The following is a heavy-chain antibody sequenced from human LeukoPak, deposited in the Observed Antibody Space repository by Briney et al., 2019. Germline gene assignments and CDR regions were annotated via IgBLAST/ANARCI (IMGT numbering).Heavy chain of an antibody. CDR3: AGLIRPGWFDP. Sequence: SETLSLTCTVSGGSISSYYWSWIRQPPGKGLEWIGYIYYSGGTNYNPSLKSRVTISVDTSKNQFSLKLSSVTAADTAVYYCAGLIRPGWFDPWGQGTLVTVSS. D-gene: IGHD1-14*01. V-gene: IGHV4-59*08. J-gene: IGHJ5*02. CDR2: IYYSGGT. CDR1: GGSISSYY.